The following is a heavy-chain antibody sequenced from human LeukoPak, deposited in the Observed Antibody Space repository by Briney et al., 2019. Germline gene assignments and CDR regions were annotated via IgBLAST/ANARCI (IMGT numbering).Heavy chain of an antibody. CDR1: GGSVSIISHF. CDR3: ARRDHTGRSHAWFDP. D-gene: IGHD1-14*01. J-gene: IGHJ5*02. CDR2: LSDTGTT. Sequence: PSETLSLTCTVSGGSVSIISHFWDWVRQPPGKGLEWIVSLSDTGTTYYNPSLESRVTMSVDTSRNQFSLKLTSVTAADTAVYYCARRDHTGRSHAWFDPWGQETLVTVSS. V-gene: IGHV4-39*01.